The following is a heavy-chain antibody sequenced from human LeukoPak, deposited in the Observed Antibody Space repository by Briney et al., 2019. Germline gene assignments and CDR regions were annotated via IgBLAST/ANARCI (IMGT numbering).Heavy chain of an antibody. CDR3: AKDTTIFGAGYNWFDP. V-gene: IGHV3-30*18. Sequence: GGSLTLSCAASGFTFSSYGMHWLRQAPGKGLEWVAVISYYGSNKYYADSVKGRFTISRDNSKNTLYLQMNSLRAEDTGVYYCAKDTTIFGAGYNWFDPWGQGTLVTVSS. CDR2: ISYYGSNK. D-gene: IGHD3-3*01. CDR1: GFTFSSYG. J-gene: IGHJ5*02.